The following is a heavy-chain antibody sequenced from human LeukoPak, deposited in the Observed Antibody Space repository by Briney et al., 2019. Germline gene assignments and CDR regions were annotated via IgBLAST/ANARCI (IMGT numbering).Heavy chain of an antibody. CDR1: GFTFSTLA. V-gene: IGHV3-23*01. J-gene: IGHJ6*03. Sequence: PGGSLRLSCTASGFTFSTLAMSWVRQAPGKGLEWVSSISSRGDDTSYADSVKGRFTISRDNSKNSLYLQMNSLRAEDTAVYYCARVQDSSSWYYYYYYMDVWGKGTTVTVSS. D-gene: IGHD6-13*01. CDR3: ARVQDSSSWYYYYYYMDV. CDR2: ISSRGDDT.